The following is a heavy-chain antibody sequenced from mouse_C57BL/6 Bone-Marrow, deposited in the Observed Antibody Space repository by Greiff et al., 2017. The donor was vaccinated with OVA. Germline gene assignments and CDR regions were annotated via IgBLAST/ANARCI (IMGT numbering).Heavy chain of an antibody. CDR3: ASAVFAY. V-gene: IGHV1-50*01. J-gene: IGHJ3*01. CDR2: IAPSDSYT. CDR1: GYTFTSYW. Sequence: QVQLQQPGAELVKPGASVKLSCKASGYTFTSYWMQWVKQRPGQGLEWIGEIAPSDSYTNYNQKFKGKSTLTVDTSSTAAYMQLSSLTSEDSAVYYCASAVFAYWGQGTLVTVSA.